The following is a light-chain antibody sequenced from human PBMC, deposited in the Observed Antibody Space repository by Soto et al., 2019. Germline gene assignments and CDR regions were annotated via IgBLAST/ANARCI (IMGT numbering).Light chain of an antibody. J-gene: IGLJ3*02. CDR2: RNN. CDR3: AAWDDSLSGGV. V-gene: IGLV1-47*01. Sequence: QSVLTQPPSTSGTPGQRVTISCSGSSSNIGSNYVYWYQQLPGTAPKLLICRNNQRPSGVPDRFSGSKSGTSASLAISGLRSEDEADYYCAAWDDSLSGGVFGGGTKLTVL. CDR1: SSNIGSNY.